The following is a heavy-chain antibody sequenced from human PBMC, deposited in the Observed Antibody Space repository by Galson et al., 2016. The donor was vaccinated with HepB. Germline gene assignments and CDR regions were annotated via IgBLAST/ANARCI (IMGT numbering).Heavy chain of an antibody. J-gene: IGHJ2*01. V-gene: IGHV3-23*01. CDR3: ARVLDSGSYFSLGHFDL. D-gene: IGHD1-26*01. CDR2: IRNSGTTT. CDR1: GFTFSSYA. Sequence: SLRLSCAGSGFTFSSYAMTWVRQAPGKGLEWVSVIRNSGTTTYYADSVKGRFTMTRDNYNNTLYLQMSTLRAEDTAVYYCARVLDSGSYFSLGHFDLWGRGTLVTVSS.